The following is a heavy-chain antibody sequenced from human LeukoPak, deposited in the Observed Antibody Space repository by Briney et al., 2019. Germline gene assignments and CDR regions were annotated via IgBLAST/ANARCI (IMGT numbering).Heavy chain of an antibody. CDR1: GGSISSSSYY. V-gene: IGHV4-39*01. CDR2: IYYSGST. J-gene: IGHJ4*02. Sequence: PSETLSLTCTVSGGSISSSSYYWGWSRQPPGKGLEWIGSIYYSGSTYYNPSLKSRVTISVDTSKNQFSLKLSSVTAADTAVYYCASDSSGYYRFDYWGQGTLVTVSS. D-gene: IGHD3-22*01. CDR3: ASDSSGYYRFDY.